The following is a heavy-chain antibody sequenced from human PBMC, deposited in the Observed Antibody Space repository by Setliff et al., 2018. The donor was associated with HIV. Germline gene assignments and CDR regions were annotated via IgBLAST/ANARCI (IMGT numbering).Heavy chain of an antibody. CDR2: INTNTGNP. V-gene: IGHV7-4-1*02. CDR3: ARDEYVWGNYRYNYWFDP. Sequence: ASVKVSCKASGYSFTPYPMNWVRQAPGQGLEWMGWINTNTGNPTYAQGFTGRFVFSLDTSVSTAYLQISSLKAEDTAVYYCARDEYVWGNYRYNYWFDPWGQGTLVTVSS. CDR1: GYSFTPYP. D-gene: IGHD3-16*02. J-gene: IGHJ5*02.